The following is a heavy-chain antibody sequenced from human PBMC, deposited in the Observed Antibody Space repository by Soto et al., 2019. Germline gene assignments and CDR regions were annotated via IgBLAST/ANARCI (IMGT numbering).Heavy chain of an antibody. CDR2: IPHSGNT. V-gene: IGHV4-59*01. CDR1: GGSIRSDY. CDR3: ATGRGGPFNWFDP. J-gene: IGHJ5*02. Sequence: SETLSLTCTVSGGSIRSDYWNWVRQTPGKGLEWIGYIPHSGNTNYNPSLKSRVTISVDTSKNQFSLKMTSLTSADTAVYYCATGRGGPFNWFDPWGRGTLVTVSS.